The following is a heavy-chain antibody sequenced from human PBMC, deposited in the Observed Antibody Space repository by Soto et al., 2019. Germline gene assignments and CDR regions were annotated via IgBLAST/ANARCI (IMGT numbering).Heavy chain of an antibody. D-gene: IGHD3-10*01. J-gene: IGHJ4*02. CDR1: GFTVSNNY. CDR3: ARRGGGGGY. V-gene: IGHV3-53*01. CDR2: IYSGGYT. Sequence: EVQLVESGGGLIQPGGSLRLSCAVSGFTVSNNYMSWVRQAPGKGLEGVSVIYSGGYTAYGDSVKGRFTISRDNSKNKISLQMKSRGAGGTAVYYGARRGGGGGYWGQGTLVTVSS.